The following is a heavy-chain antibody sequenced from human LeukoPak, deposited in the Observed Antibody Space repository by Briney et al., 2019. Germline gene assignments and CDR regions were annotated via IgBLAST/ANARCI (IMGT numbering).Heavy chain of an antibody. CDR1: GGTFSSYA. D-gene: IGHD2-2*01. CDR2: IIPIFGTA. V-gene: IGHV1-69*13. Sequence: GASVKVSCKASGGTFSSYAISWVRQAPGQGLEWMGGIIPIFGTANYAQKFQGRVTITADESTSTAYMELSSLRSEDTAVYYCALYCSSTSCRPNYYYYYMDVWGKGTTVTVSS. CDR3: ALYCSSTSCRPNYYYYYMDV. J-gene: IGHJ6*03.